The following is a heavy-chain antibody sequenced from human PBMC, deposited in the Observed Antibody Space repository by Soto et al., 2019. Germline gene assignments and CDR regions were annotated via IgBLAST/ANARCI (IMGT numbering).Heavy chain of an antibody. CDR1: GGSISSYY. D-gene: IGHD6-13*01. Sequence: PSETLSLTCTVSGGSISSYYWSWIRHPPGKGLEWIGYIYYSGSTNYNPSLKSRVTISVDTSKNQFSLKLSSVTAADTAVYYCARQGIAAAANWFDPWGQGTLVTVSS. V-gene: IGHV4-59*08. CDR3: ARQGIAAAANWFDP. CDR2: IYYSGST. J-gene: IGHJ5*02.